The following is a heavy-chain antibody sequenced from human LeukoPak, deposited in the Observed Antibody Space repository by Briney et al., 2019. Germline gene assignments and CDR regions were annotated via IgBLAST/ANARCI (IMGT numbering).Heavy chain of an antibody. V-gene: IGHV1-69*13. J-gene: IGHJ4*02. D-gene: IGHD6-13*01. CDR1: GGTFSSYA. Sequence: SVNVSCKASGGTFSSYAISWVRQAPGQGLEWMGGIIPIFGTANYAQKFQGRVTITADESTSTAYMELSSLRSEDTAVYYCASTIDIAAAGLDYWGQGTLVTVSS. CDR2: IIPIFGTA. CDR3: ASTIDIAAAGLDY.